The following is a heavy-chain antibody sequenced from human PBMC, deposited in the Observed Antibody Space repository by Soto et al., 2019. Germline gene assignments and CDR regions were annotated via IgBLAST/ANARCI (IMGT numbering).Heavy chain of an antibody. D-gene: IGHD2-21*02. Sequence: SETLSLTCTVSGGSISSYYWSWIRQPPGKGLEWIGYIYYSGSTNYSPSLKSRVTISVDTSKNQFSLKLSSVTAADTAVYYCARSIVVVTAINYFDYWGQGTLVTVSS. CDR1: GGSISSYY. CDR3: ARSIVVVTAINYFDY. V-gene: IGHV4-59*01. J-gene: IGHJ4*02. CDR2: IYYSGST.